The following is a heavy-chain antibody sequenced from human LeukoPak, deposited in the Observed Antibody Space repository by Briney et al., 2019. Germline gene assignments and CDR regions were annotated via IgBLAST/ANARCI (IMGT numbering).Heavy chain of an antibody. D-gene: IGHD2-2*01. Sequence: KPSETLSLTCAVSGYSINTGRYWGWIRQPPGKGLEWIGSVYHSGNTFYNPSLKSRLTISVDTSKNQFSLNLRSVTAADTAVYYCARSLSTAGIDFWGQGTLVTVSS. J-gene: IGHJ4*02. CDR1: GYSINTGRY. V-gene: IGHV4-38-2*01. CDR2: VYHSGNT. CDR3: ARSLSTAGIDF.